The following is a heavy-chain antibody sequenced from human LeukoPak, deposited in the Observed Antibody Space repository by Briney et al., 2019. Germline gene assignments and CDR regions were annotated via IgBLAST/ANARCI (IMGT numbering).Heavy chain of an antibody. CDR1: GGSFSGYY. Sequence: PSETLSLTCAVYGGSFSGYYWNWIRQPPGKGLEWIGEINHSGSTNYNPSLKSRVTISVDTSKNQFSLKLSSVTAADTAVYYCARDLPDTAMSAYYYYGMDVWGQGTTVTVSS. V-gene: IGHV4-34*01. CDR3: ARDLPDTAMSAYYYYGMDV. CDR2: INHSGST. D-gene: IGHD5-18*01. J-gene: IGHJ6*02.